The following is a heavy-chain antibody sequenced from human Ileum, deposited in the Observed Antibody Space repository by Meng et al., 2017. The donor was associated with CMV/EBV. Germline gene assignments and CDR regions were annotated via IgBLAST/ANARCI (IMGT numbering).Heavy chain of an antibody. D-gene: IGHD3-10*01. CDR1: GGSVSDYY. Sequence: QLQGSGPRLVKPSEPLSLPCTVSGGSVSDYYWTWIRQPAGKGLEWIGRIHPSGSTDDNYSLKSRATMSLDTSKNQLSLKLTSVTAADTAIYYCGRAGARGVPVDYWGQGTLVTVSS. CDR2: IHPSGST. J-gene: IGHJ4*02. CDR3: GRAGARGVPVDY. V-gene: IGHV4-4*07.